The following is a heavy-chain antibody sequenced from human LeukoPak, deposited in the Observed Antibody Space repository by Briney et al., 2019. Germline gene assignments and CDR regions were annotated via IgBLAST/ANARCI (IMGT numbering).Heavy chain of an antibody. CDR1: GGSISSYY. CDR2: IYYSGST. Sequence: SETLSLTCTVSGGSISSYYWSWIRQPPGKGLEWIGYIYYSGSTSYNPSLKSRVTISVDTSKNQFSLKLSSVTAADTAVYYCARVDIDSSGYYFFDYWGQGTLVTVSS. V-gene: IGHV4-59*08. D-gene: IGHD3-22*01. CDR3: ARVDIDSSGYYFFDY. J-gene: IGHJ4*02.